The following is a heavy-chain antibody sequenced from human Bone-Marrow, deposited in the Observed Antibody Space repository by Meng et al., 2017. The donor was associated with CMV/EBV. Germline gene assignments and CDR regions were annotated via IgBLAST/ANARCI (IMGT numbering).Heavy chain of an antibody. V-gene: IGHV3-30-3*01. CDR3: AREGTLIGEPVGSFDY. Sequence: QVQLVESGGGVVQPGRSLILSCAASGFTFSSYAMHWVRQAPGKGLEWVAVISYDGSNKYYADSVKGRFTISRDNSKNTLYLQMNSLRAEDTAVYYCAREGTLIGEPVGSFDYWGQGTLVNVSS. CDR1: GFTFSSYA. CDR2: ISYDGSNK. J-gene: IGHJ4*02. D-gene: IGHD7-27*01.